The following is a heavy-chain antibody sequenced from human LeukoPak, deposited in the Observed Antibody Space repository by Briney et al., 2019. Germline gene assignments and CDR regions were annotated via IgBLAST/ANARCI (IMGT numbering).Heavy chain of an antibody. CDR2: IYYSGST. CDR1: GGSISSSSYY. D-gene: IGHD2-2*01. J-gene: IGHJ4*02. CDR3: AVVVPAAGYYFDY. Sequence: SETLSLTCTVSGGSISSSSYYWGWIRQPPGKGLEWIGSIYYSGSTYYNPSLKSRVTISVDTSKNQFSPKLSSVTAADTAVYYCAVVVPAAGYYFDYWGQGTLVTVSS. V-gene: IGHV4-39*01.